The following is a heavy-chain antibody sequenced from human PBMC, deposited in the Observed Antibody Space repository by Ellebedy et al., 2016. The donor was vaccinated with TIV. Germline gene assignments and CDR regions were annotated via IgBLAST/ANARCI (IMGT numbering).Heavy chain of an antibody. J-gene: IGHJ4*02. CDR2: IYSGGST. CDR1: GFTVSSNY. D-gene: IGHD1-26*01. Sequence: GESLKISCVASGFTVSSNYMSWVCQAPGKGLEWVSVIYSGGSTYYADSVKGRFTISRDNSKNTLYLQMNNRRAEDTAVYYCASMRVGAAPPYFDYWGQGTLVTVSS. CDR3: ASMRVGAAPPYFDY. V-gene: IGHV3-53*01.